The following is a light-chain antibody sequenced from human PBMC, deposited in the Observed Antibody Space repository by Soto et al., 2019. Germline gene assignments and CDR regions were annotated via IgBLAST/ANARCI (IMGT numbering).Light chain of an antibody. CDR2: GAS. V-gene: IGKV3-20*01. CDR3: QQYGSSPLT. J-gene: IGKJ4*01. CDR1: QSVSSNC. Sequence: EIGLTKSPDTLSLSPGERATSVCGGGQSVSSNCLAWYQQKAGQAPRLLIYGASRRATGIPDRFSGSGSGTDFTLTISRLEPEDFAVYYCQQYGSSPLTFGGGTKVDI.